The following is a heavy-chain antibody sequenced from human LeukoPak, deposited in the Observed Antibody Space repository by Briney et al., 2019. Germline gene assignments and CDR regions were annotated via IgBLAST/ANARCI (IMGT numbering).Heavy chain of an antibody. CDR3: ASRGYDSSGYFHDY. Sequence: PGGSLRLSCAASGFTFRTYTMHWVRQAPGKGLEYVSAISSNGGTTYYANSVRGRFTVSRDNSKNTLYLQMGSLRAEDMAVYYCASRGYDSSGYFHDYWGQGTLVTVSS. CDR1: GFTFRTYT. J-gene: IGHJ4*02. CDR2: ISSNGGTT. V-gene: IGHV3-64*01. D-gene: IGHD3-22*01.